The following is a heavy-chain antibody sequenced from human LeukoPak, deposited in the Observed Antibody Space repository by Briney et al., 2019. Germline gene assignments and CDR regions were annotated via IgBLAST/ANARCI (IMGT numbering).Heavy chain of an antibody. D-gene: IGHD3-10*01. J-gene: IGHJ4*02. CDR1: GGSFSGYY. V-gene: IGHV4-34*01. Sequence: SETLSLTCAVYGGSFSGYYWSWIRQPPGKGLEWIGEINHSGSANYNPPLKSRVTISVDTSKNQFSLKLSSVTAAGTAVYYCASLKVRGVIRGYYFDYWGQGTLVTVSS. CDR3: ASLKVRGVIRGYYFDY. CDR2: INHSGSA.